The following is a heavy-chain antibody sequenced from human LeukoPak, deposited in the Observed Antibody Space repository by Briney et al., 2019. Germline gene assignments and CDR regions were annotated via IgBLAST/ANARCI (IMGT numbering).Heavy chain of an antibody. CDR1: GGSFSGYY. J-gene: IGHJ4*02. CDR3: AIQPRSGGSTGDY. D-gene: IGHD2-15*01. CDR2: INHSGST. Sequence: SETLSLTCAVYGGSFSGYYWSWIRQPPGKGLEWIGEINHSGSTNYNPSLKSRVTISVDTSKNQFSLKLSSVTAADTAMYYCAIQPRSGGSTGDYWGQGTLVTVSS. V-gene: IGHV4-34*01.